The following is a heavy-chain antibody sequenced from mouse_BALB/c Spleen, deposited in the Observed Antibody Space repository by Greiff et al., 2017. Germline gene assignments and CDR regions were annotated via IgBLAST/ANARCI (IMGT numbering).Heavy chain of an antibody. J-gene: IGHJ2*01. Sequence: QVQLQQSGAELVKPGASVKLSCKASGYTFTSYYMYWVKQRPGQGLEWIGEINPSNGGTNFNEKFKSKATLTVDKSSSTAYMQLSSLTSEDSAVYYCTRDGYDVDYWGQGTTLTVSS. D-gene: IGHD2-2*01. CDR3: TRDGYDVDY. CDR2: INPSNGGT. V-gene: IGHV1S81*02. CDR1: GYTFTSYY.